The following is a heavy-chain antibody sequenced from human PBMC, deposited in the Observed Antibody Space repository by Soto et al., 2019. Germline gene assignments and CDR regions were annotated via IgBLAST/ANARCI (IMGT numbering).Heavy chain of an antibody. Sequence: GGSLRLSCAAAGFTFSRYAMSWVRQAPGKGLEWVSAISGSGGSTYYADSVKGRFTISRDNSKNTLYLQMNSLRAEDTAVYYCAKEGAVAGTFDYWGQGTLVTVSS. CDR1: GFTFSRYA. CDR3: AKEGAVAGTFDY. CDR2: ISGSGGST. J-gene: IGHJ4*02. V-gene: IGHV3-23*01. D-gene: IGHD6-19*01.